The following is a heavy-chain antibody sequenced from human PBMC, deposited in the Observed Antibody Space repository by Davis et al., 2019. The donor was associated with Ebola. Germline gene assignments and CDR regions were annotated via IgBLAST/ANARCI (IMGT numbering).Heavy chain of an antibody. Sequence: PSETLSLTCAVYGGSFSGYYWSWIRQPPGKGLEWIGEINHSGSTNYNPSLKSRVTISVDTSKNQFSLKLSSVTAADTAVYYCARAHRGNYPDYWGQGTLVTVSS. CDR3: ARAHRGNYPDY. J-gene: IGHJ4*02. CDR2: INHSGST. V-gene: IGHV4-34*01. CDR1: GGSFSGYY. D-gene: IGHD3-10*01.